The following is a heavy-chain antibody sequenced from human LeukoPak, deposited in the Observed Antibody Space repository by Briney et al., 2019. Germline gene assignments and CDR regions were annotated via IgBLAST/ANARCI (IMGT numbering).Heavy chain of an antibody. Sequence: SVKVSCKASGGTFSSYAISWVRQAPGQGLEWMGGIIPIFGTANYAQKFQGRVTITTDESTSTAYMELSSLRSEDTAVYYCASGYRSSTSCYSGIDYWGQGTLVTVSS. D-gene: IGHD2-2*01. V-gene: IGHV1-69*05. CDR1: GGTFSSYA. J-gene: IGHJ4*02. CDR3: ASGYRSSTSCYSGIDY. CDR2: IIPIFGTA.